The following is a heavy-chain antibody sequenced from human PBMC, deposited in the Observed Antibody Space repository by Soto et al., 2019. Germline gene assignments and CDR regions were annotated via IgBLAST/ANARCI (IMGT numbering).Heavy chain of an antibody. J-gene: IGHJ6*03. Sequence: ASVKVSCKTSGYTFTSYGISWVRQAPGQGLEWMGWITAYNGNTNYAQKLQGRVTMTTDTSTSTAYMELRSLRSDDTAVYYCARRALMGNYYMDVWGKGITVTVSS. CDR3: ARRALMGNYYMDV. V-gene: IGHV1-18*01. D-gene: IGHD2-8*01. CDR2: ITAYNGNT. CDR1: GYTFTSYG.